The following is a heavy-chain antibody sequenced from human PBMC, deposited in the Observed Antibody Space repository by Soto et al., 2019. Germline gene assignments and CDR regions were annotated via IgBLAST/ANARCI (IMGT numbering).Heavy chain of an antibody. Sequence: GESLKISCKGSGYSFTSYWIGWVRQMPGKGLEWMGIIYPGDSDTRYNPSFQGQVTISADKSISTAYLQWSSLKASDTAMYYCARTMAGSIAARQPHYFDYWGQGTLVTVSS. CDR2: IYPGDSDT. V-gene: IGHV5-51*01. J-gene: IGHJ4*02. CDR3: ARTMAGSIAARQPHYFDY. CDR1: GYSFTSYW. D-gene: IGHD6-6*01.